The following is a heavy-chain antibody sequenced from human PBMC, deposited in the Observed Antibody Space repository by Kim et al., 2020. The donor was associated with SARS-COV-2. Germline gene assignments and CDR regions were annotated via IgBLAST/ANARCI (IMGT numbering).Heavy chain of an antibody. CDR1: RFIFTNYW. V-gene: IGHV3-7*01. D-gene: IGHD2-21*01. Sequence: GGSLRLSCAASRFIFTNYWMSWVRQAPGRGLEWVANIKEDGTEKDYMGSVRGRFTISRDNARNSVYLQMNSLRVDDTAVYYCARLVTDAFDIWGQGTVVT. CDR3: ARLVTDAFDI. J-gene: IGHJ3*02. CDR2: IKEDGTEK.